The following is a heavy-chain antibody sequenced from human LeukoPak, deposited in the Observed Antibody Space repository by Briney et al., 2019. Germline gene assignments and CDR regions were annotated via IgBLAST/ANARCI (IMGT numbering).Heavy chain of an antibody. D-gene: IGHD1-1*01. J-gene: IGHJ3*02. Sequence: GESLKISCKGSGYSFTTYWIGWVRQMPGKGLEWMGIIYPGDSDTRYSPSFQGQVTISADKSISTAYLQWSSLKASDTAMYYCARQYTGHWDAFDIWGQGTMVTVSS. CDR1: GYSFTTYW. V-gene: IGHV5-51*01. CDR3: ARQYTGHWDAFDI. CDR2: IYPGDSDT.